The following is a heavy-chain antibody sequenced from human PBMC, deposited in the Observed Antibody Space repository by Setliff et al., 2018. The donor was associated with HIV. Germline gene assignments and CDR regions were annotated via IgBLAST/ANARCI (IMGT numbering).Heavy chain of an antibody. CDR2: IYSGGTT. D-gene: IGHD1-20*01. J-gene: IGHJ4*02. V-gene: IGHV3-53*04. CDR3: AKDKGGYNWNYFDY. Sequence: GGSLRLSCAASGFTVSRYYMSWVRQAPGKGLEWVSIIYSGGTTYYADSVKGRFIISRHNSNNTLYLQMDGLRAEDTAVYYCAKDKGGYNWNYFDYWGPGTQVTVS. CDR1: GFTVSRYY.